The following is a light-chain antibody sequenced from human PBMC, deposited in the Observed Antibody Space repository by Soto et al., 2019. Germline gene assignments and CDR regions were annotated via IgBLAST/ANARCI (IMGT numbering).Light chain of an antibody. J-gene: IGLJ3*02. CDR3: SSYAGRNNVV. CDR2: EGN. CDR1: SSDVGGYNF. Sequence: QSALTQPPSASGSPGQSVTISCTGTSSDVGGYNFVSWYQQHPGKAPKLMIYEGNKQPSGVPDRFSGSKSGNTASLTVSGLQAEDEAEYYCSSYAGRNNVVFGGGTKVTVL. V-gene: IGLV2-8*01.